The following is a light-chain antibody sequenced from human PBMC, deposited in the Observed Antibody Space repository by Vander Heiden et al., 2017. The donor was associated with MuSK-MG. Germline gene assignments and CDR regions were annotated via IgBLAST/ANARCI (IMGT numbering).Light chain of an antibody. CDR1: QSISSY. J-gene: IGKJ1*01. CDR3: QQRDSTPRT. V-gene: IGKV1-39*01. CDR2: AAS. Sequence: DIQMTQSPSSLSASVGDRVTITCRASQSISSYLNWYQQKRGKAPNLLIYAASRLQSGVPSRFSGSRSGTDFTLTISRLHPEDFATYYCQQRDSTPRTFGQGTKVEIK.